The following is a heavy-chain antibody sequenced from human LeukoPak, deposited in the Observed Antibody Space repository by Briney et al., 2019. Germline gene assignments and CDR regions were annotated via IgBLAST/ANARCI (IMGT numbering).Heavy chain of an antibody. J-gene: IGHJ4*02. CDR3: AKERGSGSYYKNGIDY. CDR2: IWYDGSSK. D-gene: IGHD3-10*01. V-gene: IGHV3-33*06. CDR1: GFTFSSYG. Sequence: GGSLRLSCAASGFTFSSYGMHWVRQAPGKGLEWVAVIWYDGSSKYYADSVKGRFTISRDNSKNTLYLQMNSLRAEDTAVYCCAKERGSGSYYKNGIDYWGQGTLVTVSS.